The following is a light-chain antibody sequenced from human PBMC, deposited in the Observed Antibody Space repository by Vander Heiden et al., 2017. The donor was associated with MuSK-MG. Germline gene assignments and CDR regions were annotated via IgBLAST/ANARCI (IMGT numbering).Light chain of an antibody. V-gene: IGKV3-20*01. Sequence: EIVLTQSPGTLSLSPGERATLSCRASQSVSSNYLAWYQQKPGQAPRLLIYDASSRATGIPDRFSGSGSGTDFTLTISRLDPEDFAVYYCQQYSTSPTFGQGTRLEIK. CDR2: DAS. CDR3: QQYSTSPT. J-gene: IGKJ5*01. CDR1: QSVSSNY.